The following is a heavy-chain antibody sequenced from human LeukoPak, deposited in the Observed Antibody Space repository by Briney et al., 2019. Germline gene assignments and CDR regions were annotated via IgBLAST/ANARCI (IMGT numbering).Heavy chain of an antibody. Sequence: PGGSLRFSCAASGFTFSSYAMHWVRQAPGKGLEWVAVISYDGSNKYYADSVKGRFTISRDNSKNTLYLQMNSLRAEDTAVYYCAREKLDTRGYVDYWGQGTLVTVSS. J-gene: IGHJ4*02. CDR3: AREKLDTRGYVDY. V-gene: IGHV3-30*04. CDR1: GFTFSSYA. D-gene: IGHD3-22*01. CDR2: ISYDGSNK.